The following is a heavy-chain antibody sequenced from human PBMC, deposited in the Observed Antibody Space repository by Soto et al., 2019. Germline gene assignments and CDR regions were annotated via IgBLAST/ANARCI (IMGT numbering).Heavy chain of an antibody. CDR1: GGTFSSYA. D-gene: IGHD2-8*01. J-gene: IGHJ4*02. Sequence: GASVKVSCKASGGTFSSYAISWVRQAPGQGLEWMGGIIPIFGTANYAQKFQGRVTITADESTSTAYMELRSLRSDDTAVYYCATTGGDCTQAVCYDYWGQGTLVTVSS. CDR2: IIPIFGTA. CDR3: ATTGGDCTQAVCYDY. V-gene: IGHV1-69*13.